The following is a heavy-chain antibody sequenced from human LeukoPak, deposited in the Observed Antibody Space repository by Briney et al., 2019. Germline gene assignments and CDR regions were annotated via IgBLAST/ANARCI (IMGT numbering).Heavy chain of an antibody. J-gene: IGHJ5*02. D-gene: IGHD3-10*01. Sequence: ASVKVSCKASGYTFTGYYMHWVRQAPGQGLEWMGWINPNSGGTNYAQKFQGRVTMTRDTSISTAYMELSRLRSDDTAVYYCARDEIVMVRGVSYNWFDPWGQGTLVTVSS. CDR3: ARDEIVMVRGVSYNWFDP. CDR1: GYTFTGYY. CDR2: INPNSGGT. V-gene: IGHV1-2*02.